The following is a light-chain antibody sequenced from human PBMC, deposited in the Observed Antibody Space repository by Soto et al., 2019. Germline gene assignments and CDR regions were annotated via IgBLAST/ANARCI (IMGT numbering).Light chain of an antibody. V-gene: IGKV1-5*01. J-gene: IGKJ1*01. Sequence: DIQMTQSPSTLSASVGDRVTITCRASQSISSWLAWYQQKPGKAPKRLIYSASGLETGVPSRFSGTGSGTEFTLTISSLQPEDFATYYCQQHASYPRDFGQGTKVDIK. CDR3: QQHASYPRD. CDR1: QSISSW. CDR2: SAS.